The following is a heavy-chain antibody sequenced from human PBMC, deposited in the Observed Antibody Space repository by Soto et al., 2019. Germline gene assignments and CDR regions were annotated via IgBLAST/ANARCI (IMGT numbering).Heavy chain of an antibody. V-gene: IGHV4-39*01. CDR2: IYYSGST. CDR1: GGSISSSIYY. Sequence: SETLSLTCTVSGGSISSSIYYWGWIRQPPGKGLEWIGSIYYSGSTYYNPSLKSRVTISVDTSKNQFSLKLSSVTAADTAVYYCASPSQGSSWYSPYYYYYGMDVWGQGTPITVSS. J-gene: IGHJ6*02. D-gene: IGHD6-13*01. CDR3: ASPSQGSSWYSPYYYYYGMDV.